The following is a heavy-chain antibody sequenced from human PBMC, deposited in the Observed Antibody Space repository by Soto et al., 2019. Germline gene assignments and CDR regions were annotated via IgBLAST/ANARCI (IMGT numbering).Heavy chain of an antibody. V-gene: IGHV4-31*11. CDR3: AVSRDGYSMDV. CDR1: GGSISSGGYS. Sequence: SETLSLTCAVSGGSISSGGYSWSWIRQHPGKGLEWIGYIYYSGSTYYNPSLKSRVTISVDTSKDQFSLKLSSVTAADTAVYYCAVSRDGYSMDVWGQGTTVTVSS. J-gene: IGHJ6*02. CDR2: IYYSGST. D-gene: IGHD2-2*01.